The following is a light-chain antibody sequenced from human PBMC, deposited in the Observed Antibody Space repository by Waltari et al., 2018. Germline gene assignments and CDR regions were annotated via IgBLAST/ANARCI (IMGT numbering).Light chain of an antibody. CDR3: LQYYSHPYS. Sequence: DIQMTQSPSSLSDSAEDTVTITCRASQGISTYLNWFQQKPGKAPKRLIYDASSLESGVPSRFSGSGSGTDFTLTISSLQPEDFATYYCLQYYSHPYSFGQGTKVEIK. V-gene: IGKV1-16*01. CDR2: DAS. J-gene: IGKJ2*03. CDR1: QGISTY.